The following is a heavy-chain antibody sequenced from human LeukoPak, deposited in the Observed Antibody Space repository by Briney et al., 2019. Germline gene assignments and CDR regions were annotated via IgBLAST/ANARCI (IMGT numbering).Heavy chain of an antibody. CDR2: ISYDGSNK. CDR3: AKAGYSSGWTRDYFDY. CDR1: GFTFSSYG. D-gene: IGHD6-19*01. Sequence: PGGSLRLSCAASGFTFSSYGMHWVRQAPGKGLEWVSVISYDGSNKYYADSVKGRFTISRDNSKNTLCLQMNSLRAEDTAVYYCAKAGYSSGWTRDYFDYWGQGTLVTVSS. J-gene: IGHJ4*02. V-gene: IGHV3-30*18.